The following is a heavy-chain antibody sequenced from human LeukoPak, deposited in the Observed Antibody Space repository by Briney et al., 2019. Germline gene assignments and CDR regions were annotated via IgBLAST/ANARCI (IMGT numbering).Heavy chain of an antibody. V-gene: IGHV4-34*01. CDR2: INHSGST. CDR1: GGSFSGYY. J-gene: IGHJ4*02. D-gene: IGHD6-19*01. CDR3: ARGELSSGWYGPLFDY. Sequence: SETLSLTCAVYGGSFSGYYWSWIRQPPGKGLEWIGEINHSGSTNYNPSLKSRVTISVDTSKNQFSLKLSSVTAADTAAYYCARGELSSGWYGPLFDYWGQGTLVTVSS.